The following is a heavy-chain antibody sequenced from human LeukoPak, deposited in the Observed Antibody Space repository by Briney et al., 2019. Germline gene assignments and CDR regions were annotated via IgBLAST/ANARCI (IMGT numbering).Heavy chain of an antibody. V-gene: IGHV3-7*01. CDR3: AGSSGFIPYH. J-gene: IGHJ1*01. CDR1: GFTFSNFW. CDR2: IKQDGSEE. D-gene: IGHD3-10*01. Sequence: GGSLRLSCIGSGFTFSNFWMNWVRQAPGKGLEWVAIIKQDGSEEYYVDSVKGRFIISRDNAKNSLSLQINSLRVEDSAVYFCAGSSGFIPYHWGQGTLVTVSS.